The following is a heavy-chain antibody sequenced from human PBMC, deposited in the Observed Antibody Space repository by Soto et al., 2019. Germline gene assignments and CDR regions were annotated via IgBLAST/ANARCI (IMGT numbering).Heavy chain of an antibody. D-gene: IGHD6-6*01. CDR1: GGSISSSNW. CDR3: AREFSSSSGENWFGP. J-gene: IGHJ5*02. CDR2: IYHSGST. V-gene: IGHV4-4*02. Sequence: SETLSLTCAVSGGSISSSNWWSWVRQPPGKGLEWIGEIYHSGSTNYNPSLKSRVTISVDKSKNQFSLKLSSVTAADTAVYYCAREFSSSSGENWFGPWGQGTLVTVSS.